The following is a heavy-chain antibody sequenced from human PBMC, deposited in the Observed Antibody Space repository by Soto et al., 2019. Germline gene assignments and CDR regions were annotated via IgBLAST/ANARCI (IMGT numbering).Heavy chain of an antibody. D-gene: IGHD1-26*01. CDR2: IYNSGNT. CDR3: ARGPSGDKVDY. J-gene: IGHJ4*02. CDR1: GGSISSGGYD. Sequence: QVQLQESGPGLVEPSQTLSLTCTVSGGSISSGGYDWSWIRQPPGKDLEWIGHIYNSGNTYSNPSRKSRVTISVDTSKNQFSLKLSSVTAADTAVYYCARGPSGDKVDYWGQGTLVTVSS. V-gene: IGHV4-30-4*01.